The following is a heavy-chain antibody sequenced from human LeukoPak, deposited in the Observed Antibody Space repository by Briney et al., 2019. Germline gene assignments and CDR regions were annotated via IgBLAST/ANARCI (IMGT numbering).Heavy chain of an antibody. CDR3: ARVKERYCSGGSCVNTYYYYMDV. V-gene: IGHV3-20*04. Sequence: GGSLRLSCAASGFTFSSYGMSWVRQAPGKGLEWVSGINWNGGSTGYADSVKGRFTISRDNAKNSLYLQMNSLRAEDTALYYCARVKERYCSGGSCVNTYYYYMDVWGKGTTVTVSS. D-gene: IGHD2-15*01. J-gene: IGHJ6*03. CDR1: GFTFSSYG. CDR2: INWNGGST.